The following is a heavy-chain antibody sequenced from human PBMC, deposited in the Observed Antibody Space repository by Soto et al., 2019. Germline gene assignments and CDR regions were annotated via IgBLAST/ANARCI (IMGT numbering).Heavy chain of an antibody. CDR1: GFTVDDYG. CDR2: INWNGGRT. J-gene: IGHJ6*02. Sequence: GGSLTLSCAASGFTVDDYGMSWVRQAPGKGLEWGSGINWNGGRTGYADSVKGRFTISRDNSKNTLYLQMNSLRAEDTAVYYCAKDRTYYDILTGYYNPLDYYYGMDVSGQGTTVTVSS. V-gene: IGHV3-20*04. CDR3: AKDRTYYDILTGYYNPLDYYYGMDV. D-gene: IGHD3-9*01.